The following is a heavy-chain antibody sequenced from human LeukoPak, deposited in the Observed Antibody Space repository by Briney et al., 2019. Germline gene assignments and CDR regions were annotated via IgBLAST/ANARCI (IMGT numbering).Heavy chain of an antibody. CDR2: IIPILGIA. J-gene: IGHJ4*02. V-gene: IGHV1-69*02. Sequence: SVKVSCKASGGTFSSYTISWVRQAPGQGLEWMGSIIPILGIANYAQKFQGRVTITADKSTSTAYMELSSLRSEDTAVYYCARYYDSSGYYYGYWGQGTLVTVSS. CDR1: GGTFSSYT. D-gene: IGHD3-22*01. CDR3: ARYYDSSGYYYGY.